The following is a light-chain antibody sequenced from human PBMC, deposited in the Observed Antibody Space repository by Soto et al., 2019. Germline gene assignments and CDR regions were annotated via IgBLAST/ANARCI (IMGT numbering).Light chain of an antibody. CDR3: QQDYNPLT. V-gene: IGKV3D-15*01. J-gene: IGKJ4*01. CDR1: QSVSSY. Sequence: TQSPATLSVSPGERATLSCRASQSVSSYLTWYQQKPGQAPRLLIYGASTRATGIPARFSGSGSGTDFTLTISSLQPEDFAVYYCQQDYNPLTFGGGTKVDI. CDR2: GAS.